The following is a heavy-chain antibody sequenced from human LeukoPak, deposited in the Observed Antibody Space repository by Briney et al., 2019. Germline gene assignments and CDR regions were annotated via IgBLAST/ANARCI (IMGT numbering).Heavy chain of an antibody. CDR1: GFTFDDYA. Sequence: GGSLRLSCAASGFTFDDYAMHWVRQAPGKGLEWVSGISWNSGSIGYADSVKGRFTISRDNAKNSLYLQMNSLRAEDTALYYCAKDIRRRYSGSYDHWGQGTLVTVSS. D-gene: IGHD1-26*01. CDR3: AKDIRRRYSGSYDH. V-gene: IGHV3-9*01. J-gene: IGHJ5*02. CDR2: ISWNSGSI.